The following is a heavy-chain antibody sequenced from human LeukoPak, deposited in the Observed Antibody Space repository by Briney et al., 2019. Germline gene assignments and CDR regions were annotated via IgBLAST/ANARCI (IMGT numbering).Heavy chain of an antibody. Sequence: GSLRLSCTASGFTFSSYWMHWVRQAPGKGLEWVSSISSSSSYIYYADSVKGRFTISRDNAKNSLYLQMNSLRAEDTAVYYCAREPVVVSTNLYSDYWGQGTLVTVSS. J-gene: IGHJ4*02. D-gene: IGHD2-15*01. CDR1: GFTFSSYW. CDR3: AREPVVVSTNLYSDY. CDR2: ISSSSSYI. V-gene: IGHV3-21*01.